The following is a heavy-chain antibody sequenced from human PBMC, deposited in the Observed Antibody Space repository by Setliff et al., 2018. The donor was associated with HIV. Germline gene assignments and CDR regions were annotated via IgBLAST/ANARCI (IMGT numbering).Heavy chain of an antibody. CDR3: ASSTITIFGVVPYYFDY. CDR2: INTGNGNT. CDR1: GYTFTRNA. D-gene: IGHD3-3*01. J-gene: IGHJ4*02. Sequence: ASVKVSCKASGYTFTRNAMHWVRQAPGQRLEWMGWINTGNGNTKYSQKFQGRVTITRDTSASTAYMELHSLRSEDTAIYYCASSTITIFGVVPYYFDYWGQGT. V-gene: IGHV1-3*04.